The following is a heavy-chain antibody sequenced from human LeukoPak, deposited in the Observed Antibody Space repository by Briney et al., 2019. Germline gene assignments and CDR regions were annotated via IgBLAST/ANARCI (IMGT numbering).Heavy chain of an antibody. V-gene: IGHV1-2*02. CDR2: INPNSGGT. D-gene: IGHD5-18*01. J-gene: IGHJ6*02. CDR1: GYXFTGYY. CDR3: ARDMVSGYSYVSYGMDV. Sequence: GASVKVSCKASGYXFTGYYIHWVRQAPGQGLEWMGWINPNSGGTNYAQKFQGRVTMTRDTSISTAYMELSRLRSDDTAVYYCARDMVSGYSYVSYGMDVWGQGTTVTVSS.